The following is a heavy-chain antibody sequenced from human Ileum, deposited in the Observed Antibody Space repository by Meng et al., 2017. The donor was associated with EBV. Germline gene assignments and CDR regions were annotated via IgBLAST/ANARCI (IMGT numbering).Heavy chain of an antibody. V-gene: IGHV7-4-1*02. Sequence: VQSGAELKMAGAAVQVSCKASGWSVPRYAMNWVRQAAGQGREWMGWINTNSGNPTDAQGFTGRCVFSLDTSVSPAYLQVSSLKADDNGVDFCARGAYYEMYVDYWGQGTLVTVSS. CDR1: GWSVPRYA. CDR3: ARGAYYEMYVDY. D-gene: IGHD3-3*01. CDR2: INTNSGNP. J-gene: IGHJ4*02.